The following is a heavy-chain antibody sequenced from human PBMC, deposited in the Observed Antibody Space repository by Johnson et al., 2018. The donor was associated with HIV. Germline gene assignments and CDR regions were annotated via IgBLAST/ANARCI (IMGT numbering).Heavy chain of an antibody. D-gene: IGHD2-21*02. Sequence: LVESGGVVVQPGGSLRLSCAASGFTFDDYTMHWVRQAPGKGLEWVSLISWDGGNTFYADSVQGRFTISRDNSKNTLDLHMNSLRVEDTAVYYCARPYCGGDCHDAFDIWGQGTMVTVSS. CDR3: ARPYCGGDCHDAFDI. V-gene: IGHV3-43*01. CDR1: GFTFDDYT. CDR2: ISWDGGNT. J-gene: IGHJ3*02.